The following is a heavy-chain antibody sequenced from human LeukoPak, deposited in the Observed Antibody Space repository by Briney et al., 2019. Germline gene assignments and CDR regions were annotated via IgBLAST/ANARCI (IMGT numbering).Heavy chain of an antibody. CDR2: INHSGSN. D-gene: IGHD3-10*01. V-gene: IGHV4-34*01. CDR3: ARSKVRPPYYYYMDV. Sequence: SETLSFTSAVYGGSFCDYYWSWIRPPPGNGLEWIGEINHSGSNNSNPSLKSRVTISIDTYKNQISLKLSSVTAADTAVYYCARSKVRPPYYYYMDVWGKGTTVTISS. J-gene: IGHJ6*03. CDR1: GGSFCDYY.